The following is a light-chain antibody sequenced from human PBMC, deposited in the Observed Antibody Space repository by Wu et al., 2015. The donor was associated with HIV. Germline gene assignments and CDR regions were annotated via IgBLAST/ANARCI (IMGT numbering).Light chain of an antibody. J-gene: IGKJ1*01. CDR3: QQYGGSPPT. CDR2: AAS. V-gene: IGKV1-39*01. Sequence: DIQMTQSPSSLSASVGDRVTITCRASQSISNYLNWYQQKPGKAPKLLINAASSLQSGVPSRFSGSGSGTDFTLTISRLEPEDLAVFYCQQYGGSPPTFGQGTKVEIK. CDR1: QSISNY.